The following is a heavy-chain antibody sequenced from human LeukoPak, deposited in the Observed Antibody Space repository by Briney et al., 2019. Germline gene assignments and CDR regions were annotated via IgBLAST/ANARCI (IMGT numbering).Heavy chain of an antibody. CDR1: GFTFSSSA. D-gene: IGHD1-1*01. Sequence: PGGSLSLSCAASGFTFSSSAVIWVRQAPGKGREWVSGLGGSGDVTYYADSVKGRFTISRDNSRHTLFLQMDSLRAENTAMYYCAKKEWNRDFDYWGQGTLVTVSS. CDR2: LGGSGDVT. J-gene: IGHJ4*02. V-gene: IGHV3-23*01. CDR3: AKKEWNRDFDY.